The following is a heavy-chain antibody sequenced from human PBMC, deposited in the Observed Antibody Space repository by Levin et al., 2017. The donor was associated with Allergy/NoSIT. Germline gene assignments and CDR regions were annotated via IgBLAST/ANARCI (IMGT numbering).Heavy chain of an antibody. J-gene: IGHJ4*02. CDR3: ARAAGYSSIWDHDY. V-gene: IGHV1-18*01. Sequence: GESLKISCKASGYTFTSYGISWVRQAPGQGLEWMGWISAYNGNTNYAQNLQGRVTMTTDTSTSTAYMDLRSLRSDDTAVYYCARAAGYSSIWDHDYWGQGTLVTVSS. D-gene: IGHD6-13*01. CDR2: ISAYNGNT. CDR1: GYTFTSYG.